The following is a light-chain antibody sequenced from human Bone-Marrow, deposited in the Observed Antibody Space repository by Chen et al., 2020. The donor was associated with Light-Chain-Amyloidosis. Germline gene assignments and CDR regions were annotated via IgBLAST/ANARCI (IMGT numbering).Light chain of an antibody. V-gene: IGLV2-14*01. CDR1: SSDVGGDNH. Sequence: QSALTQPASVSGSPGQSITISCTGTSSDVGGDNHVSWYQQHPDKAPKLMIYEVTNRPSWVPDRFSGSKSDNTASLTISGLKTKDEADYFCSSYTITNTLVFGSGTRVTVL. CDR2: EVT. J-gene: IGLJ1*01. CDR3: SSYTITNTLV.